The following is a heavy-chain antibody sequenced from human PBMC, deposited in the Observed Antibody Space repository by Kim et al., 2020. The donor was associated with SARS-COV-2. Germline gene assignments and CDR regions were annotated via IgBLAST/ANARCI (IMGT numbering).Heavy chain of an antibody. J-gene: IGHJ4*01. CDR1: GFTFSSYS. Sequence: GGSLRLSCAASGFTFSSYSMNWVRQAPGKGLEWVSYISSSSTIYYADSVKGRFTISRDNAKNSLYLQMNSLRDEDTAVYYCARDLEYYYGSGSYYLFDY. V-gene: IGHV3-48*02. CDR3: ARDLEYYYGSGSYYLFDY. D-gene: IGHD3-10*01. CDR2: ISSSSTI.